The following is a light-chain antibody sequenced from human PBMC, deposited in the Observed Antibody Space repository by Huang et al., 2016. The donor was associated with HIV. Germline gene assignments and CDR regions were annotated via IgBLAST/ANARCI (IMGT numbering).Light chain of an antibody. Sequence: DIQMTQSPPSLSASVGDSVTIACRASQNVNTYLKWYQQKPGQAPRLLIFDASSLRRGVPSRLSGSGSGTEFTLTISSLQLEDFATYYCQQRFSTTITFGQGTRLDIK. V-gene: IGKV1-39*01. CDR3: QQRFSTTIT. CDR1: QNVNTY. J-gene: IGKJ5*01. CDR2: DAS.